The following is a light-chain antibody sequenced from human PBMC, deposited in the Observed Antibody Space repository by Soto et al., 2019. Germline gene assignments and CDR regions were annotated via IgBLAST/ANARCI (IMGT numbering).Light chain of an antibody. CDR3: CSYAGSSTDVV. V-gene: IGLV2-23*01. J-gene: IGLJ2*01. CDR1: SSDVGSYNL. Sequence: QSALTQPASVSGSPGQSITIYCTGTSSDVGSYNLVSWYQQHPGKAPKLMIYEGSKPPSGVSNRFSGSKSGNTASLTISGLQAEDEADYYCCSYAGSSTDVVFGGGTKVTVL. CDR2: EGS.